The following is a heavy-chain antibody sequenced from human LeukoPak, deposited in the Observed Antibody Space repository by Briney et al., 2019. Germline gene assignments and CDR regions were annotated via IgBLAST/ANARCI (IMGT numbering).Heavy chain of an antibody. Sequence: RPGGSLRLSCAASGFTFSSYGMHWVRQAPGKGLEWVAVIWYDGSNKYYADSVKGRFTISRDNSKNTLYLQMNSLRAEDTAMYYCARDYCSGGRCYSVDYWGQGTLVTVSS. CDR1: GFTFSSYG. CDR3: ARDYCSGGRCYSVDY. V-gene: IGHV3-33*01. D-gene: IGHD2-15*01. J-gene: IGHJ4*02. CDR2: IWYDGSNK.